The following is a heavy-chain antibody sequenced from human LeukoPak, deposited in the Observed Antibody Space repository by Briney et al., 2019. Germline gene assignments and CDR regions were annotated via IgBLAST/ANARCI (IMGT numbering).Heavy chain of an antibody. CDR2: IRQDGGEK. CDR1: GFTFTDYW. Sequence: GGSLRLSCADSGFTFTDYWMNWVRQAPGKGLEWVASIRQDGGEKYYVDSVKGRFTISRDNTKNSLYLQMSALRAEDTAVYYCARDGTAAGLYFDLWGQGTLVTVSS. CDR3: ARDGTAAGLYFDL. V-gene: IGHV3-7*01. D-gene: IGHD6-13*01. J-gene: IGHJ4*01.